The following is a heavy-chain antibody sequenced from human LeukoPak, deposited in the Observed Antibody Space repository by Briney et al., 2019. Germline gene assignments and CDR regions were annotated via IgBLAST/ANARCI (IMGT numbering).Heavy chain of an antibody. CDR3: AKDINDFWSGYYMGGLDY. V-gene: IGHV3-9*01. D-gene: IGHD3-3*01. J-gene: IGHJ4*02. Sequence: GRSLRLSCAASGFTFDDYAMHWVRQAPGKGLEWVSGISWNSGSIGYADSVKGRFTISRDNAKSSLYLQMNSLRAEDTALYYCAKDINDFWSGYYMGGLDYWGQGTLVTVSS. CDR1: GFTFDDYA. CDR2: ISWNSGSI.